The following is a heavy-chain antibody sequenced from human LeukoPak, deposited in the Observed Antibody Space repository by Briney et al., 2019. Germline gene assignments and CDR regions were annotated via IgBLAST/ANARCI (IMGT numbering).Heavy chain of an antibody. V-gene: IGHV3-30*18. D-gene: IGHD3-10*01. Sequence: PGRSLRLSCAASGFTFSSYGMHWVRQAPGKGLEWVAVISYDGSNKYYADSVKGRFTNSRDNSKNTLYLQMNSLRAEDTAVYYCAKEFTYYYGSAHYVLDYWGQGTLVTVSS. CDR2: ISYDGSNK. CDR3: AKEFTYYYGSAHYVLDY. J-gene: IGHJ4*02. CDR1: GFTFSSYG.